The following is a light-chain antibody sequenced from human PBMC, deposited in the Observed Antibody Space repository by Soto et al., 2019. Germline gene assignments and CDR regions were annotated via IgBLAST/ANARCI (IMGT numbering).Light chain of an antibody. J-gene: IGLJ1*01. CDR3: CSYAGIRTYV. CDR1: SSDVGGYNY. V-gene: IGLV2-23*02. CDR2: EVS. Sequence: QSVLTQPASVSGSPGQSITISCTGTSSDVGGYNYVSWYQQHPGKAPKLMIYEVSNRPSGVSNRFSGSKSGNTASLTISGLQAEDEADYYCCSYAGIRTYVFGTGTKVTV.